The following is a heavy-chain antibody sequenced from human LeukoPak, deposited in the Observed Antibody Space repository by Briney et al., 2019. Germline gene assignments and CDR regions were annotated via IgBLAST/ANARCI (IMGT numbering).Heavy chain of an antibody. D-gene: IGHD5-18*01. CDR1: GFTFSSYA. Sequence: SGGSLRLSCAASGFTFSSYAMSWVRQAPGKGLEWVSSISGSGGDTHYADSVKGRFSISRDNARDSLYLQMNSLRDEDTAVYYCARGRGYGDYWGQGTLVTVSS. CDR2: ISGSGGDT. CDR3: ARGRGYGDY. V-gene: IGHV3-23*01. J-gene: IGHJ4*02.